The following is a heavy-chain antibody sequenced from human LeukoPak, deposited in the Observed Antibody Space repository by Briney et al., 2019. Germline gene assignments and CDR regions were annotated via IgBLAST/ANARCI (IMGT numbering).Heavy chain of an antibody. J-gene: IGHJ3*02. V-gene: IGHV3-9*01. CDR2: IGLSSDNI. CDR3: AILPGYSSGWRSRGHDSFDI. D-gene: IGHD6-19*01. CDR1: GFTFGDYA. Sequence: QPGGSLRLSCTASGFTFGDYAMSWVRQAPGKGLEWVSGIGLSSDNIVYADSVRGRFTVSRDNAENSLYLRMNSLRPEDTALYYCAILPGYSSGWRSRGHDSFDIWGQGTMVTVSS.